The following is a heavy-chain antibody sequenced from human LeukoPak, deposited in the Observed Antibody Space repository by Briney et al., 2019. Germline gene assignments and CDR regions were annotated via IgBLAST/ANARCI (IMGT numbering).Heavy chain of an antibody. V-gene: IGHV5-51*01. CDR2: IYPGDSDS. CDR1: GYSFTNYW. D-gene: IGHD6-19*01. Sequence: GESLKISCQTSGYSFTNYWIGWVRQMPGTGLEWMGIIYPGDSDSRYSPSFQGQVTISADKSVSTAYLQWSSLRASDTAIYYCARASTDNAGWHRGSFDYWGQGTLVTVSS. J-gene: IGHJ4*02. CDR3: ARASTDNAGWHRGSFDY.